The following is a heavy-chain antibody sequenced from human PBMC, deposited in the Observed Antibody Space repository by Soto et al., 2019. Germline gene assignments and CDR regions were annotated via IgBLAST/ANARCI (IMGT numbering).Heavy chain of an antibody. D-gene: IGHD4-4*01. CDR3: ARGGGATTVDYWYFDL. Sequence: QVQLVESGGGVVQPGGSLRLSCAASGFTFSSYGMHWVRQAPGKGLGWVAVIWCDGSNKFYADSVKGRFTISRDNSKNSLYLQMSRLGAEDTAVYYCARGGGATTVDYWYFDLWGRGTLGTVSS. CDR2: IWCDGSNK. CDR1: GFTFSSYG. V-gene: IGHV3-33*01. J-gene: IGHJ2*01.